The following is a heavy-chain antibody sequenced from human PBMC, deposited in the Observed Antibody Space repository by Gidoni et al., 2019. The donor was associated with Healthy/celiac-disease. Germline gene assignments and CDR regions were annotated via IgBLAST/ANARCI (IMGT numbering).Heavy chain of an antibody. CDR3: AGSYGDYVGYFDY. V-gene: IGHV3-21*01. CDR1: GFTFSSYS. CDR2: ISRSTSEI. Sequence: EVQLVESGGGLVKPGGSLSLSCAPSGFTFSSYSMNWVRQAPGKGLEWVSSISRSTSEIYYADSVKGRFTISRDNAKNSLYLQRNSLRAEDTAVYYCAGSYGDYVGYFDYWGQRTLVTVSS. D-gene: IGHD4-17*01. J-gene: IGHJ4*02.